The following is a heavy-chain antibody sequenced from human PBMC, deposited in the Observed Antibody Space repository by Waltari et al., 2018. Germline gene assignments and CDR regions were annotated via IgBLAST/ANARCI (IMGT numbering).Heavy chain of an antibody. CDR3: ARGSIAAAADY. Sequence: QVQLVQSGAEVKKPGSSVKVSCKASGGTFSSYAISWVRQAPGQGLEWMGWINPYSGGTNYAQKFQGRVTMTRETSISTAYMELSRLRSDDTAVYYCARGSIAAAADYWGQGTLVTVSS. V-gene: IGHV1-2*02. D-gene: IGHD6-13*01. CDR1: GGTFSSYA. J-gene: IGHJ4*02. CDR2: INPYSGGT.